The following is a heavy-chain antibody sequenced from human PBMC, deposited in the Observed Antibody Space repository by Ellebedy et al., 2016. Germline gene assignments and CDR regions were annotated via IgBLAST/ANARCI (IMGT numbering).Heavy chain of an antibody. Sequence: GESLKISXVASGFSFSSFGMHWVRQAQGKGLECVALISYDGNNVDYADSVKGRFTISRDNSKNTLYLQMNSLRAEDTAVYYCARDPPSDYYYYYMDVWGKGTTVTVSS. J-gene: IGHJ6*03. CDR2: ISYDGNNV. V-gene: IGHV3-30*03. CDR1: GFSFSSFG. CDR3: ARDPPSDYYYYYMDV.